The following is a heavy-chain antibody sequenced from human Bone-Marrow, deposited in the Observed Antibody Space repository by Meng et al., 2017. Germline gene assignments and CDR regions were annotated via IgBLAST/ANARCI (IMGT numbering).Heavy chain of an antibody. J-gene: IGHJ4*02. CDR2: INPSGGST. Sequence: ASVKVSCKASGYTFTSYYMHWVRQAPEQGLEWMGIINPSGGSTSCAQKFQGRVTMTRDTSTTTVYMELSSLRSEDTAVYYCTRDFLDGGWYSQVWAFDYWGQGTLVTVSS. D-gene: IGHD6-19*01. V-gene: IGHV1-46*01. CDR3: TRDFLDGGWYSQVWAFDY. CDR1: GYTFTSYY.